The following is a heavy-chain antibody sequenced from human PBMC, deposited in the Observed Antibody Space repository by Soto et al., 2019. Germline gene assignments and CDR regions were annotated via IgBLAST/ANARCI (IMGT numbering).Heavy chain of an antibody. CDR3: AKSPVFASPSKNYYFDY. CDR2: ISGSGGST. Sequence: PGGSLRLSCAASGFTFSSYAMSWVRQAPGKGLEWVSAISGSGGSTYYADSVKGRFTISRDNSKNTLYLQMNSLRAEDTAVYYCAKSPVFASPSKNYYFDYWGQGTLVTVSS. CDR1: GFTFSSYA. J-gene: IGHJ4*02. D-gene: IGHD3-3*01. V-gene: IGHV3-23*01.